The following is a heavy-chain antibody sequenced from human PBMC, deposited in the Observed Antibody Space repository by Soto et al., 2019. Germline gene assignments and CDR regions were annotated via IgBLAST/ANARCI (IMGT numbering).Heavy chain of an antibody. CDR2: ISYDGSNK. J-gene: IGHJ4*02. Sequence: PGGSLRLSCAASGFTFSSYGMHWVRQAPGKGLEWVAVISYDGSNKYYADSVKGRFTISRDNSKNTLYLQMNSLRAEDTAVYYCAKRGSGQSFDYWGQGTLVTVSS. CDR1: GFTFSSYG. V-gene: IGHV3-30*18. D-gene: IGHD3-10*01. CDR3: AKRGSGQSFDY.